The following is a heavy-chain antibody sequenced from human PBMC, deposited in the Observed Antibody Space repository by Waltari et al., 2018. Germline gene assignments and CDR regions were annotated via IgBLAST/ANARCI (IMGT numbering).Heavy chain of an antibody. J-gene: IGHJ4*02. CDR1: GFTFSSYA. D-gene: IGHD3-22*01. CDR3: ARYSSGSMYYFDY. CDR2: ISGSGGST. V-gene: IGHV3-23*01. Sequence: EVQLLESGGGLVQPGGSLRLSCAASGFTFSSYAMGWVRQAPGKGLEWVSAISGSGGSTYYADSVKGRFTISRDNSKNTLYLQMNSLRAEDTAVYYCARYSSGSMYYFDYWGQGTLVTVSS.